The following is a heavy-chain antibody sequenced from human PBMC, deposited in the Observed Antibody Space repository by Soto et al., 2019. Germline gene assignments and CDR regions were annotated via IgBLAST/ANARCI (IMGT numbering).Heavy chain of an antibody. Sequence: EFLKISVKGFGYSLTSYGVGWVRQIPGKGLEWMGIIYPGDSDTRYSPSFQGQVTISADKSISTAYLQWSSLKASDTAMYYCARPADYGDYVAFDIWGQGTMVTVSS. CDR3: ARPADYGDYVAFDI. J-gene: IGHJ3*02. CDR2: IYPGDSDT. D-gene: IGHD4-17*01. V-gene: IGHV5-51*01. CDR1: GYSLTSYG.